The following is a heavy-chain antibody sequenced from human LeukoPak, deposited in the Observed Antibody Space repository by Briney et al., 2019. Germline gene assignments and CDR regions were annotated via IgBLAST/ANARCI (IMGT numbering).Heavy chain of an antibody. V-gene: IGHV1-69*05. CDR1: GGTFSNYA. J-gene: IGHJ4*02. Sequence: SVKVSCKASGGTFSNYAITWVRQAPGQGLEWMGGIIPIFGTANYAQKFQGRVTITTDESTSTAYMELSSLRSEHTAVYYFARGAPAWTGYYFDYWGQGTLVTVSS. CDR2: IIPIFGTA. CDR3: ARGAPAWTGYYFDY. D-gene: IGHD3/OR15-3a*01.